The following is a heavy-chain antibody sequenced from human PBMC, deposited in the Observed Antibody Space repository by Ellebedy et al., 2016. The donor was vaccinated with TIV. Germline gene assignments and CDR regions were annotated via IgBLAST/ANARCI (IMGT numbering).Heavy chain of an antibody. J-gene: IGHJ4*02. D-gene: IGHD6-19*01. CDR3: ATVIRITVAGPLDN. CDR2: ISSSSSYI. CDR1: GFTFSDYS. V-gene: IGHV3-11*06. Sequence: GESLKISCAASGFTFSDYSMNWVRQAPGKGLEWVSHISSSSSYIYYADSVKGRFTISKDNAKNALYLQMNSLRPDNTAVYYCATVIRITVAGPLDNWGQGTLVTVSS.